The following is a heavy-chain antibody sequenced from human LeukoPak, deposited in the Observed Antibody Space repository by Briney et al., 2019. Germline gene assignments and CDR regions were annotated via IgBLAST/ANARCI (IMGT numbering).Heavy chain of an antibody. D-gene: IGHD2-2*01. Sequence: ASVKVSCKASGYTFTSYGISWVRQAPGQGLEWMGWISAYNGNTNYAQKLQGRVTMTTDTSTSTAYMELRSLRSDDTAVYYCARALRYCSSTSCYGDYWGQGTLVTVSS. CDR3: ARALRYCSSTSCYGDY. CDR1: GYTFTSYG. J-gene: IGHJ4*02. V-gene: IGHV1-18*01. CDR2: ISAYNGNT.